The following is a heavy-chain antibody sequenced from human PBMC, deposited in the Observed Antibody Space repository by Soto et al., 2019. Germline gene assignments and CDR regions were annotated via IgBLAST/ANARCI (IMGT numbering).Heavy chain of an antibody. CDR2: INHSGST. J-gene: IGHJ5*02. D-gene: IGHD5-18*01. V-gene: IGHV4-34*01. CDR3: ACTRGDTAMVDWFDP. Sequence: QVQLQQWGAGLLKPSETLSLTCAVYGGSFSGYYWSWIRQPPGKGLEWIGEINHSGSTNYNPSLKSRVPISVDTSKNQVSLKLSSVTAADTAVYYCACTRGDTAMVDWFDPWGQGTLVTVSS. CDR1: GGSFSGYY.